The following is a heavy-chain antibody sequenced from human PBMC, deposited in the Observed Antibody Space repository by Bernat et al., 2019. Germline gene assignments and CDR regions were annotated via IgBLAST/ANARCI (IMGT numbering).Heavy chain of an antibody. D-gene: IGHD3-16*01. J-gene: IGHJ3*02. Sequence: EVQLVESGGGWVQPGGSLRLSCAASGFTFSTYWMTWVRQAPGKGLEGVANIKQDGRDKHYVGSVKGRFTISRDNAYNSLSLQMNSLRAEDTAVYYCAREFSAYRAFDIWGQGTLVAVSS. CDR3: AREFSAYRAFDI. V-gene: IGHV3-7*04. CDR1: GFTFSTYW. CDR2: IKQDGRDK.